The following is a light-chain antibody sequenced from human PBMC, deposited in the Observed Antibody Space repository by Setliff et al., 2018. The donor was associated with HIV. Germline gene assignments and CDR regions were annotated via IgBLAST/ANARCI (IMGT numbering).Light chain of an antibody. CDR1: SSNIGAGFD. CDR2: GYI. Sequence: QSALTQPPAVSGAPGQRITISCTGNSSNIGAGFDVHWYQHLPGTAPKLLIYGYINRPSGVPDRFSGSKSGASASLAITGLQTEDESDYYCQSYDTRLSGSVFGGGTK. CDR3: QSYDTRLSGSV. V-gene: IGLV1-40*03. J-gene: IGLJ2*01.